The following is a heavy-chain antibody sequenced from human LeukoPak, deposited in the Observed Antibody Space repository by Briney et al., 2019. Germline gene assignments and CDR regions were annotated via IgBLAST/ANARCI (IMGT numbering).Heavy chain of an antibody. CDR3: ARDLLWFGEPPGYYGMDV. CDR1: GGSISSYY. D-gene: IGHD3-10*01. J-gene: IGHJ6*02. Sequence: SETLSLTCTVSGGSISSYYWSWIRQPPGKGLEWIGYIYYSGSTNYNPSLKSRVTISVDTSKNQFSLKLSSVTAADTAVYYCARDLLWFGEPPGYYGMDVWGQGTTVTVSS. CDR2: IYYSGST. V-gene: IGHV4-59*12.